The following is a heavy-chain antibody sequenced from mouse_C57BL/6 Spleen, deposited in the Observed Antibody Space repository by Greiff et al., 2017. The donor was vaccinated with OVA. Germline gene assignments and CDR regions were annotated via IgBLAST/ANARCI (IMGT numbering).Heavy chain of an antibody. Sequence: EVQLQQSGPELVKPGASVKISCKASGYTFTDYYMNWVKQSHGKSLEWIGDINPNNGGTSYNQKFKGKATLTVDKSSSTAYMGLRSLTSEDSAVYYCARRGYDYDETPYWYFDVWGTGTTVTVSS. CDR3: ARRGYDYDETPYWYFDV. V-gene: IGHV1-26*01. CDR1: GYTFTDYY. J-gene: IGHJ1*03. CDR2: INPNNGGT. D-gene: IGHD2-4*01.